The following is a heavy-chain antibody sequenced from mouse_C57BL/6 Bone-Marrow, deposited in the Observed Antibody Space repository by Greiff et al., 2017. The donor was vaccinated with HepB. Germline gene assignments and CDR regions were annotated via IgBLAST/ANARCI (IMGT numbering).Heavy chain of an antibody. CDR3: AKDRGGRSSYDY. Sequence: EVMLVESEGGLVQPGSSLKLSCTASGFTFSDYYMAWVRQVPEKGLEWVANINYDGSSTYYLDSLKSRFIISRDNAKNILYLQMSSLKSEDTATYYCAKDRGGRSSYDYWGQGTTLTVS. D-gene: IGHD1-1*01. V-gene: IGHV5-16*01. CDR2: INYDGSST. CDR1: GFTFSDYY. J-gene: IGHJ2*01.